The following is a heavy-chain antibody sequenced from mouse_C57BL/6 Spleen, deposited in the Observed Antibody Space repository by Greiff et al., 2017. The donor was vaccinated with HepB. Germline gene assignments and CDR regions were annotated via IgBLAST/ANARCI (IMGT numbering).Heavy chain of an antibody. D-gene: IGHD1-1*01. J-gene: IGHJ3*01. CDR1: GFTFSDYY. CDR3: ARYVYHGSGVFVY. CDR2: INYDGSST. V-gene: IGHV5-16*01. Sequence: EVQLVESEGGLVQPGSSMKLSCTASGFTFSDYYMAWVRQVPEKGLEWVANINYDGSSTYYLDSLKSRFIISRDNAKNILYLQMSSLKSEDTATYYCARYVYHGSGVFVYWGQGTLVTVSA.